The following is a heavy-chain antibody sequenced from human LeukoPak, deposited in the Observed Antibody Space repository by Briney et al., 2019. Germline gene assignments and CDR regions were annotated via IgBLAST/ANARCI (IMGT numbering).Heavy chain of an antibody. CDR1: GFIFNNYG. CDR3: AKGGSGYFADL. CDR2: ISNDGGGT. J-gene: IGHJ5*02. D-gene: IGHD3-22*01. Sequence: GSLSLSCAASGFIFNNYGLIWVRPAPGKGLQWVSAISNDGGGTTYADFVKGRFTVSRDNSKNTLFLQMSSLRAEDTALYYCAKGGSGYFADLWGQGTLVTVSS. V-gene: IGHV3-23*01.